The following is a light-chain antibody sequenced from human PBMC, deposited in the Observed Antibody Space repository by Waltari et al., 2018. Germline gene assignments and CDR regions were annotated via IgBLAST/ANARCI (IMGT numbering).Light chain of an antibody. V-gene: IGLV1-51*01. J-gene: IGLJ3*02. Sequence: QSVLTQQPPSVSAAPGQKVTISCSGSAVNLGTYYVTWYQQFPGTTPRLVIYDNDKRPSGIPDRFSGSKSGTSVTLDITGLQTGDEADYFCGTWDNSLNSWVFGGRTKVTVL. CDR3: GTWDNSLNSWV. CDR1: AVNLGTYY. CDR2: DND.